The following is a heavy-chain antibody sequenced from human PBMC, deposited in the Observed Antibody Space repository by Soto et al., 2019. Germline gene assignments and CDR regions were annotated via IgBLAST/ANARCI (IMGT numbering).Heavy chain of an antibody. CDR1: GYTFTSYG. Sequence: ASVKVSCTASGYTFTSYGISWVRQAPGQGLEWMGWISAYNGNTNYAQKLQGRVTMTTDTSTSTAYMELRSLRSDDTAVYYCARESVVVVPATPATIWHYYYYGMDVWGQGTTVTVSS. CDR2: ISAYNGNT. CDR3: ARESVVVVPATPATIWHYYYYGMDV. J-gene: IGHJ6*02. V-gene: IGHV1-18*01. D-gene: IGHD2-15*01.